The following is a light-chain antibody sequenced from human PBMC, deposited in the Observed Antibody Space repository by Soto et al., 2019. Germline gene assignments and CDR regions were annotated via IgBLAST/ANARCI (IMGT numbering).Light chain of an antibody. CDR2: DAS. Sequence: DIQMTQSPSTLSASVGDRVTITCRASQSTSSWLAWYQQKPGKAPKLLIYDASSLESGVPSRFSGSGSGTEFTLTINSLQPDDFATYYCQQYNSYSPWTFGQGTKVEIK. J-gene: IGKJ1*01. CDR1: QSTSSW. V-gene: IGKV1-5*01. CDR3: QQYNSYSPWT.